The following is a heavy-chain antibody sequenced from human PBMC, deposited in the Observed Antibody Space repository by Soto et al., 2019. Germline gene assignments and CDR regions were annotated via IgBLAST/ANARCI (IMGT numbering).Heavy chain of an antibody. CDR2: ISYDGSNK. Sequence: QVQLVESGGGVVQPGRSLRLSCAASGFTFSSYGMHWVRQAPGKGLEWVAVISYDGSNKYYADSVKGRFTISRDNSKNTLYLQMNSLRAEDTAVYYCAKVVLEMVVPDYGMDVLGQGTTVTVSS. CDR3: AKVVLEMVVPDYGMDV. D-gene: IGHD2-15*01. J-gene: IGHJ6*02. CDR1: GFTFSSYG. V-gene: IGHV3-30*18.